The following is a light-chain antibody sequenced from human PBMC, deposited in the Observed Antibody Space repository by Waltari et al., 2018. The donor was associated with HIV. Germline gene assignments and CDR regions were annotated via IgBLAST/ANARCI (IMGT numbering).Light chain of an antibody. J-gene: IGKJ1*01. V-gene: IGKV1-39*01. CDR2: AAS. CDR3: QQSYSTPRT. Sequence: DIQMTQSPSSLSTSVGDRVTITCRASQNINLYLNWYQQKPGNAPKPLIYAASSLQSGVPSRFSGSGSGTDFTLTISSLQPEDFATYYYQQSYSTPRTFGQGTKVEIK. CDR1: QNINLY.